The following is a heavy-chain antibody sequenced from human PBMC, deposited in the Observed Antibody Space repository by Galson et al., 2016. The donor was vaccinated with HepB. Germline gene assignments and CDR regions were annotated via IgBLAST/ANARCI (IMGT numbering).Heavy chain of an antibody. D-gene: IGHD3-16*01. CDR1: GGSFSAYY. CDR2: LNSDGST. V-gene: IGHV4-34*01. CDR3: ARSDYSYAWGPY. Sequence: SETLSLTCAVYGGSFSAYYWTWIRQHPGKGLEWIGQLNSDGSTNYNPSLKSRVTISVDTPKNRLSLRLTSVTAADTAVYYCARSDYSYAWGPYWGQGTLVTVSS. J-gene: IGHJ4*02.